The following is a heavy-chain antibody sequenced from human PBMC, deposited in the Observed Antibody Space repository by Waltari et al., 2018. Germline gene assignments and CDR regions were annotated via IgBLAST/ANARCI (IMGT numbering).Heavy chain of an antibody. CDR2: INPNSGGT. V-gene: IGHV1-2*04. J-gene: IGHJ4*02. D-gene: IGHD5-12*01. CDR3: ARGGDIVATIKSYYFDY. CDR1: GYPLTGYY. Sequence: QVQLVQSGAEVKKPGASVKVSCKASGYPLTGYYMHWVRQAPGQGLEWMGWINPNSGGTNYAQKFQGWVTMTRDTSISTAYMELSRLRSDDTAVYYCARGGDIVATIKSYYFDYWGQGTLVTVSS.